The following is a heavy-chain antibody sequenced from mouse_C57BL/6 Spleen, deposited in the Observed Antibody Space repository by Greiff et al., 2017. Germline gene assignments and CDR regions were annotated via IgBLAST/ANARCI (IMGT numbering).Heavy chain of an antibody. CDR2: ISGGGGNT. CDR3: ARHKDYAYYFDY. J-gene: IGHJ2*01. CDR1: GFTFSSYT. D-gene: IGHD2-4*01. Sequence: EVKLVESGGGLVKPGGSLKLSCAASGFTFSSYTMSWVRQTPEKRLEWVATISGGGGNTYYPDSVKGRVTISRDNAKNTLYLQMSSLRSEDTALYYCARHKDYAYYFDYWGKGTTLTVSS. V-gene: IGHV5-9*01.